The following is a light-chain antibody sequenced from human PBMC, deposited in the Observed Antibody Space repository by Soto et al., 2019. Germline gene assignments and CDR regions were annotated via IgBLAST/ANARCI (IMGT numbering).Light chain of an antibody. CDR2: IND. CDR3: QSYDSRLSGVI. V-gene: IGLV1-40*01. Sequence: QSVLTQPPSVSGAPGQRVTISCTGGTSNIGSDYGVHWYQQLPGRAPRLLIYINDKRPSGVPDRFSGSKSGTSASLAITGLQAEDEADYYCQSYDSRLSGVIFGRGTKVTVL. CDR1: TSNIGSDYG. J-gene: IGLJ6*01.